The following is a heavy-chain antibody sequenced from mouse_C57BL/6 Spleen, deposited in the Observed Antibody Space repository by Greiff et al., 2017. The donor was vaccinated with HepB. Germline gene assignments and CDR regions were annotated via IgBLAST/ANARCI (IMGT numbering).Heavy chain of an antibody. J-gene: IGHJ4*01. CDR2: IYPGDGDT. CDR1: GYAFSSYW. V-gene: IGHV1-80*01. D-gene: IGHD2-5*01. Sequence: VQLQQSGAELVKPGASVKISCKASGYAFSSYWMNWVKQRPGKGLEWIGQIYPGDGDTNYNGKFKGKATLTADKSSSTAYMQLSSLTSEDSAVYFCARSGYSNDAMDYWGQGTSVTVSS. CDR3: ARSGYSNDAMDY.